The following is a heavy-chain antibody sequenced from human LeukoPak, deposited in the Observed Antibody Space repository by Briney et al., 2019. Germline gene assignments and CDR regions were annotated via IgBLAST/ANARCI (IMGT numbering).Heavy chain of an antibody. V-gene: IGHV5-51*01. CDR2: IYPGDSDT. CDR1: GYSFTSYW. CDR3: ARRIFGGGGYAFDI. Sequence: GESLKISCKGSGYSFTSYWIGWVRQMPGKGLEWMGIIYPGDSDTRYSPSFEGQVTISADRSNNTAYLQWRSLEASDTAIYYCARRIFGGGGYAFDIWGQGTVVTVSS. D-gene: IGHD3-16*01. J-gene: IGHJ3*02.